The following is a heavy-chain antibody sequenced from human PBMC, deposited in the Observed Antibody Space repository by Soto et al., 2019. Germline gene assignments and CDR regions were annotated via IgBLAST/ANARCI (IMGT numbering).Heavy chain of an antibody. CDR2: MYHSGTS. CDR3: ARRSVTTYYYFDL. Sequence: ETLSLTCTVSGGSISNYPWSWIRQSPGKGLEWIGNMYHSGTSNYNPSLESRVTISVDTSRDQFSLTLSSVTAADTAIYFCARRSVTTYYYFDLWGRGTLVTVSS. V-gene: IGHV4-59*08. D-gene: IGHD4-17*01. J-gene: IGHJ2*01. CDR1: GGSISNYP.